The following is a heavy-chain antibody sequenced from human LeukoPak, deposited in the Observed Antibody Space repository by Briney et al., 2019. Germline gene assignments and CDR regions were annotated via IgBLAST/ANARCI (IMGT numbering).Heavy chain of an antibody. D-gene: IGHD2-21*02. Sequence: SETLSLTCAVSGGSISSGGYSWSWIRQPPGKGLEWIGYIYHSGSTNYNPSLKSRVTISVDTSKNQFSLKLSSVTAADTAVYYCARDPMPKQYCLDDCYSIFEYWGQGTLVTVSS. V-gene: IGHV4-30-2*01. CDR3: ARDPMPKQYCLDDCYSIFEY. CDR2: IYHSGST. CDR1: GGSISSGGYS. J-gene: IGHJ4*02.